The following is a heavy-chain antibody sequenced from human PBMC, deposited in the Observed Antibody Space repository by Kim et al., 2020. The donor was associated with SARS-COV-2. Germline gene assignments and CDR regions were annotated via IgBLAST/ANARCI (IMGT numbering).Heavy chain of an antibody. CDR2: MNPNSGDT. V-gene: IGHV1-8*02. J-gene: IGHJ4*02. CDR3: ARTRDLVLVGPDY. Sequence: ASVKVSCKASGYTFTNFDINWVRQAPGQGLEWMGWMNPNSGDTGYAQNFQGRVTMTRSTSISTAYMELNSLRSEDTAVYYCARTRDLVLVGPDYWGQGTLVTVSS. D-gene: IGHD2-2*01. CDR1: GYTFTNFD.